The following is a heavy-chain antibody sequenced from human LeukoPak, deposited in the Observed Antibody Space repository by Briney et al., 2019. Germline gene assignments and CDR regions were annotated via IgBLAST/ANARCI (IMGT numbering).Heavy chain of an antibody. Sequence: GGSLRLSCAASGFTFSSYGMHWVRQAPGKGLEWVAFIRYDGSNKYYADSVKGRFTISRGNSKNTLYLQMNSLRAEDTAVYYCAKDGYYGSGSYFYYYYGMDVWGQGTTVTVSS. CDR2: IRYDGSNK. D-gene: IGHD3-10*01. CDR1: GFTFSSYG. CDR3: AKDGYYGSGSYFYYYYGMDV. V-gene: IGHV3-30*02. J-gene: IGHJ6*02.